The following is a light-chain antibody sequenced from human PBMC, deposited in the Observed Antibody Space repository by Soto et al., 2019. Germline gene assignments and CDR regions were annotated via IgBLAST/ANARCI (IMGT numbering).Light chain of an antibody. CDR3: QHYYNWPRT. Sequence: EIVMTQSPATLSVSPGERATLSCRAPQSILRNLAWYQHKPGQPPRLLIYGASTRATGIPGRFSGSGSGTEFTLTISSLRSEDFAVYYCQHYYNWPRTFGQGTKVDIK. J-gene: IGKJ1*01. V-gene: IGKV3-15*01. CDR1: QSILRN. CDR2: GAS.